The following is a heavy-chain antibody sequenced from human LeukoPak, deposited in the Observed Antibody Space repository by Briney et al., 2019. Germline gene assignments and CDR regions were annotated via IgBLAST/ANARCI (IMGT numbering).Heavy chain of an antibody. J-gene: IGHJ4*02. Sequence: GGSLRLSCAASGFTFSSYAMHWVRQAPGKGLEWVAVISYDGSNKYYADSVKGRFTISRDNSKNTLYLQMNSLRAEDTAVYYCARDRGSGWYYFDYWGRGTLVTVSS. V-gene: IGHV3-30*04. CDR2: ISYDGSNK. CDR3: ARDRGSGWYYFDY. CDR1: GFTFSSYA. D-gene: IGHD6-19*01.